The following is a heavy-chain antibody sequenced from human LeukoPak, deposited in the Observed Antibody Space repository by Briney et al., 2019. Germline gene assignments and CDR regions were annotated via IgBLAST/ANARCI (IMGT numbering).Heavy chain of an antibody. J-gene: IGHJ4*02. CDR3: ARGPPWYYFAY. CDR2: VYSGGST. Sequence: GGSLRLSCAASGFTVSSNYMSWVRQAPGKGLEGVSVVYSGGSTYYADSVKGRFTISRDNSKNTLYLQMNSLRAEDTAVYYCARGPPWYYFAYWGQGTLVTVSS. D-gene: IGHD2-8*02. CDR1: GFTVSSNY. V-gene: IGHV3-53*01.